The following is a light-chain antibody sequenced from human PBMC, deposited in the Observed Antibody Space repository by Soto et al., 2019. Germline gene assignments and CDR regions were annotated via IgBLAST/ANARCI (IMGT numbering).Light chain of an antibody. CDR2: DAS. CDR1: QSVSNW. CDR3: QQYKTYPWT. J-gene: IGKJ1*01. V-gene: IGKV1-5*01. Sequence: DIQMTQSPSTLSASLGDRVSITRRASQSVSNWLAWYQQKPGIAPNLLIYDASTLESAVPSRFSGSGSGTEFTLTISSLQPDDFATYYCQQYKTYPWTFGQGAKVDIK.